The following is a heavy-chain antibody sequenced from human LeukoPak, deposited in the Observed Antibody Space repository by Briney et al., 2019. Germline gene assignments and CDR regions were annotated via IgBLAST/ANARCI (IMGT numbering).Heavy chain of an antibody. CDR1: GFTFSDYY. CDR2: INKDATAK. J-gene: IGHJ4*02. V-gene: IGHV3-7*03. Sequence: GGSLRLSCAASGFTFSDYYMSWVRQAPGKGLEWVANINKDATAKYYVDSVKGRFTISRDNAKNSLYLQMNGLRAEDTAVYYCAREDWFHFDYWGQGTLVTVSS. CDR3: AREDWFHFDY. D-gene: IGHD3-10*01.